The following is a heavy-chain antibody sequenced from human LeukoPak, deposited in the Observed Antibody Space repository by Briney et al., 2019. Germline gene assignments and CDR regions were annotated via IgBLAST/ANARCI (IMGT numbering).Heavy chain of an antibody. D-gene: IGHD3-22*01. J-gene: IGHJ6*03. CDR1: GGSISSYY. Sequence: SETLSLTCTVSGGSISSYYWSWIRQPPGKGLEWIGYIYYSGSTNYNPSLKSRVTISVDTSKNQFSLKLSSVTAADTAVYYCARGIFNYYDSSGYYDFYYYYYMDVWGKGTTVTVPS. CDR2: IYYSGST. V-gene: IGHV4-59*01. CDR3: ARGIFNYYDSSGYYDFYYYYYMDV.